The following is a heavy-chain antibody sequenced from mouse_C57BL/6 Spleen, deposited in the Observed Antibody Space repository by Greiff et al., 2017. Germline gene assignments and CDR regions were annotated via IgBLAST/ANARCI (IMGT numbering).Heavy chain of an antibody. CDR3: ARFSVVAPYAMDY. Sequence: QVQLQQSGAELAKPGASVKLSCKASGYTFTSYWMHWVKQRPGQGLEWIGYINPSSGYTTYNQKFKDKATLTADKSSSTAYMQLSSLTYEDSAVYYCARFSVVAPYAMDYWGQGTSVTVSS. J-gene: IGHJ4*01. CDR1: GYTFTSYW. CDR2: INPSSGYT. V-gene: IGHV1-7*01. D-gene: IGHD1-1*01.